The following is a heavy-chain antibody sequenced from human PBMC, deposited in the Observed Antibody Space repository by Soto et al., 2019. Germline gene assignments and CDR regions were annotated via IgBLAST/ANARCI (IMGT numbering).Heavy chain of an antibody. Sequence: QLQLHESGPGLVKPSETLSLTCSLSGASITSTTYCWAWIRKTPGKGLEWVGSIYYRGKTHYNPSLKSRATISVDRSRNQFSLEVKSVTAADTAVYYCEKNLPRTGRFDYWGQGTVVTVSP. V-gene: IGHV4-39*01. CDR3: EKNLPRTGRFDY. CDR1: GASITSTTYC. CDR2: IYYRGKT. J-gene: IGHJ4*02.